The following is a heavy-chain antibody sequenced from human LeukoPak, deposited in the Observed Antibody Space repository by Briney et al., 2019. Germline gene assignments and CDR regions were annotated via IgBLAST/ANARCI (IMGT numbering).Heavy chain of an antibody. CDR2: IYYSGNT. J-gene: IGHJ4*02. CDR1: GDSISSYY. CDR3: ARRKAKTPNYFDY. V-gene: IGHV4-59*08. Sequence: PSETLSLTCTVFGDSISSYYWTWIRQPPGKGLEWIGYIYYSGNTNYNPSLKSRVTISLDTSKNQFSLNLTSVTAADTAMYYCARRKAKTPNYFDYWGQGALVTVSS.